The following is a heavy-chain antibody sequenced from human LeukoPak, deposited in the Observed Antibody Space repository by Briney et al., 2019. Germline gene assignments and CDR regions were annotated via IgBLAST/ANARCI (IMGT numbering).Heavy chain of an antibody. J-gene: IGHJ4*02. D-gene: IGHD6-13*01. Sequence: VASVKVSCTASGYTFTSYAMNWVRQAPGQGLEWMGWINTNTGNPTYAQGFTGRFVFSLDTSVSTAYLQISSLKAEDTAVYYCARDKGGIAAAGDNFDYWGQGTLVTVSS. CDR3: ARDKGGIAAAGDNFDY. CDR2: INTNTGNP. CDR1: GYTFTSYA. V-gene: IGHV7-4-1*02.